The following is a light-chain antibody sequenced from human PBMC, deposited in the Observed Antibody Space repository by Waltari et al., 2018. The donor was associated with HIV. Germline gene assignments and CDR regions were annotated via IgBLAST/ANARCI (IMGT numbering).Light chain of an antibody. Sequence: DIQMTQSPSTLSASVGDRVTITCRASQSISSWLAWYQQTPGKAPKLLIYKASSLESGVPSRFSGSGSVTEFTLTISSLQPDDFATYYCKQYNSYWTFGQGTKVEIK. CDR3: KQYNSYWT. CDR2: KAS. V-gene: IGKV1-5*03. CDR1: QSISSW. J-gene: IGKJ1*01.